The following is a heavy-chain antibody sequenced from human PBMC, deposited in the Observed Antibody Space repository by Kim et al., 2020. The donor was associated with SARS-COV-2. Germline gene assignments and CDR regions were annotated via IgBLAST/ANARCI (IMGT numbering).Heavy chain of an antibody. V-gene: IGHV4-38-2*02. CDR2: IYHSGST. CDR3: ASLVATGLSDY. D-gene: IGHD5-12*01. J-gene: IGHJ4*02. CDR1: GYSISSGYY. Sequence: SETLSLTCTVSGYSISSGYYWGWIRQPPGKGLEWIGSIYHSGSTYYNPSLKSRVTISVDTSKNQFSLKLSSVTAADTAVYYCASLVATGLSDYWGQGTL.